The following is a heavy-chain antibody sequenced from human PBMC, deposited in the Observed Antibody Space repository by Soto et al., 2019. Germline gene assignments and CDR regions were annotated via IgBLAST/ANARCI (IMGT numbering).Heavy chain of an antibody. CDR2: LSGGGGRT. CDR1: GFTFSSYA. Sequence: EVQVLESGGGLVQPGGSLRLSCAASGFTFSSYAMDWVRQAPGKGLEWVSGLSGGGGRTYYADSVKGRFTISRDNAKNTLYQDMNSLRAEETAIYYCAKDARMAFDFWTAEPPSYDFWGQGTLVTVSS. V-gene: IGHV3-23*01. J-gene: IGHJ4*02. CDR3: AKDARMAFDFWTAEPPSYDF. D-gene: IGHD3-3*01.